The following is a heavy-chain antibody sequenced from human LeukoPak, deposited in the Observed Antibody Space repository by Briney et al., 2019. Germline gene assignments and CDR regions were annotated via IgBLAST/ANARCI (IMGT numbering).Heavy chain of an antibody. CDR1: GYTFTGYY. D-gene: IGHD3-10*01. CDR2: INPNSGGT. CDR3: ARARNYYGSGCSDY. Sequence: ASVKVSCKASGYTFTGYYMHWVRQAPGQGLGWMGWINPNSGGTNYAQKFQGRVTMTRDTSISTAYMELSRLRSDDTAVYYCARARNYYGSGCSDYWGQGTLVTVSS. V-gene: IGHV1-2*02. J-gene: IGHJ4*02.